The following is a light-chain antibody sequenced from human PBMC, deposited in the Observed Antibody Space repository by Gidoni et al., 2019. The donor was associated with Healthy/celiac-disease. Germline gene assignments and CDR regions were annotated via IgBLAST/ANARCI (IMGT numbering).Light chain of an antibody. J-gene: IGKJ4*01. V-gene: IGKV3-11*01. CDR1: QSVSSY. CDR2: DAS. Sequence: DIVLTQSPATLSLAPGERATLSCRASQSVSSYLAWYQQKPGQAPRLLIYDASNRATGIPARFSGSGSGTDFTLTISSLEPEDVAVYYCQQRSNWPLTFGGXTKVEIK. CDR3: QQRSNWPLT.